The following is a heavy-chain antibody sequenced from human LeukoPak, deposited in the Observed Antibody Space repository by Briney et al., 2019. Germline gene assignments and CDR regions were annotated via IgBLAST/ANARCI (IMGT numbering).Heavy chain of an antibody. CDR1: GFSFSSYA. J-gene: IGHJ4*02. V-gene: IGHV3-23*01. CDR3: AKGSMAARPYYFDY. D-gene: IGHD6-6*01. Sequence: PGGSLRLSCAASGFSFSSYAMSWVRQAPGKGLEWVSAITGSGGDTYSADSVKGRFTISRDNSKNTLSLQMNSLRADDTAVYYCAKGSMAARPYYFDYWGQGTLVTVSS. CDR2: ITGSGGDT.